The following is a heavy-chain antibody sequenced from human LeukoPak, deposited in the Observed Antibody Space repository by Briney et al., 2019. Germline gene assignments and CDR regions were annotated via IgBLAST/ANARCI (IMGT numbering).Heavy chain of an antibody. CDR2: IYTSGST. CDR1: GGSISSGSYY. Sequence: SETLSLTCTDSGGSISSGSYYWSWIRQPAGKGLEWIGRIYTSGSTNYNPSLKSRVAISVDTSKNQFSLKLSPVTAADTAVYYCARDMARYSSGWYSVGFDYWGQGTLVTVSS. V-gene: IGHV4-61*02. J-gene: IGHJ4*02. CDR3: ARDMARYSSGWYSVGFDY. D-gene: IGHD6-19*01.